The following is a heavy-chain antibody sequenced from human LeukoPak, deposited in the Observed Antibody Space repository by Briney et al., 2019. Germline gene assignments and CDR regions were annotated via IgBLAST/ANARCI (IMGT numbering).Heavy chain of an antibody. Sequence: SETLSLTCTVSGGSISSSSYYWGWIRQPPGKGLEWIGSIYYSGSTYYNPSLKSRVTISVDTSKNQFSLKLSFVTAADTAVYYCARIHPPRRPYYYDSSGYYLDAFDIWGQGTMVTVSS. CDR2: IYYSGST. CDR1: GGSISSSSYY. V-gene: IGHV4-39*01. J-gene: IGHJ3*02. CDR3: ARIHPPRRPYYYDSSGYYLDAFDI. D-gene: IGHD3-22*01.